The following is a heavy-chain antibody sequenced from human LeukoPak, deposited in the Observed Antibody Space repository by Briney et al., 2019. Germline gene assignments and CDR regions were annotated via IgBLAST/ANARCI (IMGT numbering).Heavy chain of an antibody. CDR1: GGSFSSYY. CDR2: INHRGAT. D-gene: IGHD6-13*01. Sequence: SETLSLTCAVYGGSFSSYYWSWIRQPPGKGLEWIGEINHRGATNYNPSLKSRVTISVATSKHQLSLKLSSVTAADTAVYYCARISSSVGTPPFDYWGQGTLVTVSS. J-gene: IGHJ4*02. CDR3: ARISSSVGTPPFDY. V-gene: IGHV4-34*01.